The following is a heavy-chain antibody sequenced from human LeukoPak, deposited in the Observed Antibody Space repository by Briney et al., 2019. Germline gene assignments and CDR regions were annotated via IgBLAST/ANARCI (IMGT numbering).Heavy chain of an antibody. V-gene: IGHV4-31*03. CDR3: ARANYYDGSGYYYFDS. Sequence: SQTLSLTCTVSGGSINSGGYYWSWIRQHPGKGLEWIGYIYYSGSTYYHPSLKSRVTISVDTSKNQFSLKLSSVTAADTAVYYCARANYYDGSGYYYFDSWGQGTLVTVSS. D-gene: IGHD3-22*01. CDR1: GGSINSGGYY. CDR2: IYYSGST. J-gene: IGHJ4*02.